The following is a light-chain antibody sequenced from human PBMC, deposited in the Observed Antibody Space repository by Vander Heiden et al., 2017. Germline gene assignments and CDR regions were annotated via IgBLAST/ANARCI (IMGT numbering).Light chain of an antibody. Sequence: EIVLTQSPGTLSLSPGERATLSCRASQSVSSSYLAWYQQKPGLAPRLLIYGASSSANGIPDRFSGSGYVTDFTLTSSRREPEDFAVYYVQQYSSSWTFGQGTKVEIK. CDR1: QSVSSSY. CDR3: QQYSSSWT. J-gene: IGKJ1*01. CDR2: GAS. V-gene: IGKV3-20*01.